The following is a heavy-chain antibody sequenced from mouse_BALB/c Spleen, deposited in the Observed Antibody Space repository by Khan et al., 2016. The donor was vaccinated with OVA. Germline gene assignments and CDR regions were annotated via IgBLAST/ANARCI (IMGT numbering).Heavy chain of an antibody. D-gene: IGHD2-13*01. J-gene: IGHJ3*01. CDR3: VRGYYGDPFAY. CDR1: GFTFSDYY. CDR2: ISDGVSYI. Sequence: EVELVESGGGLVKPGGSLKLSCAASGFTFSDYYMYWVRQTPDERLEWVATISDGVSYIYYGDNVKGRFTISRGNAKNNLYLQMSSLKSEDSAMYYCVRGYYGDPFAYWGQGTLVTVSA. V-gene: IGHV5-4*02.